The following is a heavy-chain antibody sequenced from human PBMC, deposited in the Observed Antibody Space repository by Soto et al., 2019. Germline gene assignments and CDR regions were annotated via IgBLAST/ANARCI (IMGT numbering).Heavy chain of an antibody. Sequence: QVQLVESGGGVVQPGRSLRLSCAASGFTFSSYAMHWVRQAPGKGLEWVAVISYDGSNKYYADSVKGRFTISRDNSKNTLYLQMNSLRAEDTAVYYCARGSSGGIVVVPATPPKDYYYYYGMDVWGQGTTVTVSS. D-gene: IGHD2-2*01. V-gene: IGHV3-30-3*01. J-gene: IGHJ6*02. CDR1: GFTFSSYA. CDR3: ARGSSGGIVVVPATPPKDYYYYYGMDV. CDR2: ISYDGSNK.